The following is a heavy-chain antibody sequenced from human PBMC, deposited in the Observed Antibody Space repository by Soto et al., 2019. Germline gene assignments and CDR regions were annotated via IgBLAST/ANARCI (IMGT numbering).Heavy chain of an antibody. CDR2: MNPNSGNT. J-gene: IGHJ4*02. CDR3: ARGYYDILPGVIDY. V-gene: IGHV1-8*01. D-gene: IGHD3-9*01. CDR1: GYTFTSYD. Sequence: ASVKVSCKASGYTFTSYDINWVRQATGQGLEWMGWMNPNSGNTGYAQKFQGRVTMTRNTSISTAYMELSSLRSEDTAVYYCARGYYDILPGVIDYLGQGSLVIVSS.